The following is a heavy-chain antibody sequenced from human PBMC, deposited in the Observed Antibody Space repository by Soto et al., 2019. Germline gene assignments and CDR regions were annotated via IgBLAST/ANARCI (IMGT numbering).Heavy chain of an antibody. Sequence: SLRLSCAASGFTFSTYWIHWVRQAPGKGLEWVAVISYDGSNKYYADSVKGRFTISRDNSKNTLYLQMNSLRAEDTAVYYCARDTGYCSSTSCSSYYYYGMDVWGQGTTVTVS. CDR3: ARDTGYCSSTSCSSYYYYGMDV. CDR1: GFTFSTYW. D-gene: IGHD2-2*01. V-gene: IGHV3-30-3*01. J-gene: IGHJ6*02. CDR2: ISYDGSNK.